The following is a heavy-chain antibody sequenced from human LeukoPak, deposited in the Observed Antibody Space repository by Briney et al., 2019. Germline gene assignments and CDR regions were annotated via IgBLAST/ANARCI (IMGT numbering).Heavy chain of an antibody. CDR3: ARVGATRITIFGVVPDNWFDP. Sequence: ASVKVSCKASGYTFTSYDINWVRQATGQGLEWMGWMNPNSGNTGYAQKFQGRVTITRNTSISTAYMELSSLRSEDTAVYYCARVGATRITIFGVVPDNWFDPWGQGTLVTVSS. CDR2: MNPNSGNT. J-gene: IGHJ5*02. D-gene: IGHD3-3*01. CDR1: GYTFTSYD. V-gene: IGHV1-8*03.